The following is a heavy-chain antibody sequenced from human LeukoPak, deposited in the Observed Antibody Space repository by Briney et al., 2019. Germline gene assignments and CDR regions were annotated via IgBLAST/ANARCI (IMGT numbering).Heavy chain of an antibody. D-gene: IGHD3-3*01. J-gene: IGHJ4*02. V-gene: IGHV3-30*02. CDR3: ARILYDFWSGYYYYFDY. CDR1: GFTFSSYG. Sequence: GGSLRLSCAGSGFTFSSYGMRWVRQAPGKGLEWMAFIRSDGSNKYYADSVKGRFTISRDNSKNTLYLQMNSLRADDTAVYYCARILYDFWSGYYYYFDYWGQGTLVTVSS. CDR2: IRSDGSNK.